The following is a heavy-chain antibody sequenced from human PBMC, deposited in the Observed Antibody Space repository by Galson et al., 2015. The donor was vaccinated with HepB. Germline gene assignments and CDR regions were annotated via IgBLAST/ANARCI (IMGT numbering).Heavy chain of an antibody. D-gene: IGHD2-15*01. CDR1: GFTFSSYS. J-gene: IGHJ5*02. CDR2: ISSGSTYI. V-gene: IGHV3-21*01. CDR3: ASVSCSGGSCHGGLDP. Sequence: SLRLSCAASGFTFSSYSMNWVRQAPGKGLEWVSSISSGSTYIYYADSVKGRFTISRDNAKNSLYLQMNSLRAEDTAVYYCASVSCSGGSCHGGLDPWGQGTLVTVSP.